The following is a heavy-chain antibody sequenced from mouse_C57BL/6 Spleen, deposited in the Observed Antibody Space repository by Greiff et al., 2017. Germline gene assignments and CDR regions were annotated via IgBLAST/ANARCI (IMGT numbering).Heavy chain of an antibody. D-gene: IGHD2-5*01. CDR3: TIYSNYDDYAMDY. CDR1: GYTFTSYW. Sequence: EVKLQESGTVLARPGASVKMSCKTSGYTFTSYWMHWVKQRPGQGLEWIGAIYPGNSDTSYSQKFMGKAKLTAVTSASTAYMELSSLPNEESAVYYCTIYSNYDDYAMDYWGQGTSVTVSS. CDR2: IYPGNSDT. V-gene: IGHV1-5*01. J-gene: IGHJ4*01.